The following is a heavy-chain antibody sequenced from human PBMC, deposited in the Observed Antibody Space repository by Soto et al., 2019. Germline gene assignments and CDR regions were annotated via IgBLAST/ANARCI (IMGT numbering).Heavy chain of an antibody. Sequence: PGGSLRLSCTASGFTFGDYAMSWARQAPGKGLEWVGFIRSKAYGGTTEYAASVKGRFTISRDDSKSIAYLQMNSLKTEDTAVYYCTRVWRGYGMDVWGQGTTVTVSS. CDR2: IRSKAYGGTT. CDR1: GFTFGDYA. CDR3: TRVWRGYGMDV. V-gene: IGHV3-49*04. J-gene: IGHJ6*02. D-gene: IGHD2-21*01.